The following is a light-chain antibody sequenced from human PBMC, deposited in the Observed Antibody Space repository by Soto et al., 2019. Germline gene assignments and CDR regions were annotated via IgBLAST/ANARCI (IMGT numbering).Light chain of an antibody. CDR3: SSYTSSSTPYVV. Sequence: LTQPHSVSESPGKTVTISCTRSSGSIASNYVSWYQQHPGKAPKLMIYEVSNRPSGVSNRFSGSKSGNTASLTISGLQAEDEADYYCSSYTSSSTPYVVFGGGTKLTVL. CDR1: SSGSIASNY. CDR2: EVS. V-gene: IGLV2-14*01. J-gene: IGLJ2*01.